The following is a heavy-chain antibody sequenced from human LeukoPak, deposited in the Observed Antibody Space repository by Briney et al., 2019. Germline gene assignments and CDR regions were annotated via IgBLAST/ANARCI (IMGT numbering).Heavy chain of an antibody. D-gene: IGHD2-2*01. CDR1: GFTFSRYY. CDR2: ISGSGGST. Sequence: GGSLRLSCAASGFTFSRYYMTWVRQAPGKGLEWVSVISGSGGSTNYADAVKGRFTISRDNSKNTLFLQMNSLRAEDTAIYYCAKEGCTSTSCYSNCWGQGTLVTVSS. CDR3: AKEGCTSTSCYSNC. J-gene: IGHJ4*02. V-gene: IGHV3-23*01.